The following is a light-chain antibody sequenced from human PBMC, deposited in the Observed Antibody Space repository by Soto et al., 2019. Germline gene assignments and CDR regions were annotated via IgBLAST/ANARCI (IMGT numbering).Light chain of an antibody. CDR3: SSYTSSSTL. J-gene: IGLJ1*01. CDR1: SSYVGSYNY. Sequence: QSALTQPASVSGSPGQSITISCTGTSSYVGSYNYVSWYQQHPGKAPKLMIYEVSDRPSGISSRFSGSKSGNTASLAISGLQTEDEADYYCSSYTSSSTLFGTGTKVTVL. CDR2: EVS. V-gene: IGLV2-14*01.